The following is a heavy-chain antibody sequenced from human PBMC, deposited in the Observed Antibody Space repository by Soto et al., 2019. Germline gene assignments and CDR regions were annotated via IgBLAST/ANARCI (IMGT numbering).Heavy chain of an antibody. J-gene: IGHJ4*02. Sequence: PGGSLRLSCAASGFTFDDYAMHCVRQAPGKGLEWVSGISWNSDLIGYADSVKGRFTISRDNAKNSLHLQMNSLTTEDTALYYCVKDTYIMVGATHFDFWGQGSLVTASS. CDR1: GFTFDDYA. D-gene: IGHD1-26*01. CDR3: VKDTYIMVGATHFDF. CDR2: ISWNSDLI. V-gene: IGHV3-9*01.